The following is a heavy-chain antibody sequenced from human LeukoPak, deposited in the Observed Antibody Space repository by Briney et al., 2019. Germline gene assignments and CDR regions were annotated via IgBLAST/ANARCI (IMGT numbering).Heavy chain of an antibody. Sequence: SETLSLTCTVSGGSISSGGYYWSWIRQHPGKGLEWIGYIYYSGSTYYNPSLKSRVTISVDTSKNQFSLKLSSVTAADTAVYYCARRIGASIAVAGQFDYWGQGTLVTVSS. CDR3: ARRIGASIAVAGQFDY. CDR1: GGSISSGGYY. D-gene: IGHD6-19*01. CDR2: IYYSGST. V-gene: IGHV4-31*03. J-gene: IGHJ4*02.